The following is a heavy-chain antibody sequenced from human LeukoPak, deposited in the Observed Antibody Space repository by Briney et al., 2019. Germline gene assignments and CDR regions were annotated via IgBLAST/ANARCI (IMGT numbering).Heavy chain of an antibody. CDR2: IGWNSGSI. CDR3: AKEYYFDY. V-gene: IGHV3-9*01. J-gene: IGHJ4*02. CDR1: GVTFDDYA. Sequence: GGSLRLSCAASGVTFDDYAMHWVRQVPGKGLEWVSGIGWNSGSIGYADSVKGRFTISRDNSKNTLYLQMNSLRAEDTAVYYCAKEYYFDYWGQGTLVTVSS.